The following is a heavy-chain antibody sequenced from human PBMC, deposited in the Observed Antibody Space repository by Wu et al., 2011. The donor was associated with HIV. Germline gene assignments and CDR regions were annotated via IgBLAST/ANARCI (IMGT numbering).Heavy chain of an antibody. CDR1: GGTFNSYG. Sequence: QVQLVQSGAEVKKPGSSVKASCKASGGTFNSYGISWVRQAPGQGLEWMGWINPNSGGTNYAQKFQGRATMTRDTSINTAYMDLSSLRSDDTAVYYCARDPGIAATGMFGWGQGTLVTVSS. CDR3: ARDPGIAATGMFG. V-gene: IGHV1-2*02. J-gene: IGHJ4*02. D-gene: IGHD6-13*01. CDR2: INPNSGGT.